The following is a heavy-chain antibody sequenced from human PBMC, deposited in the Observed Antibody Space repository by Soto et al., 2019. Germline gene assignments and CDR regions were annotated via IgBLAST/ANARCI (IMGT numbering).Heavy chain of an antibody. CDR2: IYYSGST. V-gene: IGHV4-61*01. CDR1: GGNVGSGSYY. J-gene: IGHJ6*02. D-gene: IGHD3-22*01. CDR3: ARATYYYDSSGYYWDPRIAHYYYYGMDV. Sequence: SETLSLTSTVSGGNVGSGSYYWSWIRQPPGKGLEWIGYIYYSGSTNYNPSLKSRVTISVDTSKNQFSLKLSSVTAADTAVYYCARATYYYDSSGYYWDPRIAHYYYYGMDVWGQGTTVTVSS.